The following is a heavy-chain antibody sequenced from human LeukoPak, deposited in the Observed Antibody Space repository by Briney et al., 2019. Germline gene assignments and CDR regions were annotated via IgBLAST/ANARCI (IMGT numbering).Heavy chain of an antibody. D-gene: IGHD5-24*01. CDR3: SRGDGHNEIFDY. J-gene: IGHJ4*02. Sequence: GGSLRLSCAASGFTFSNYYMSWIRQAPGKGLEWISHIGNSGSPIYYADSVKGRFTISRDNAKNSLFLQMNSLRDEDTAVYYCSRGDGHNEIFDYWGQGTLVTVSS. CDR2: IGNSGSPI. V-gene: IGHV3-11*01. CDR1: GFTFSNYY.